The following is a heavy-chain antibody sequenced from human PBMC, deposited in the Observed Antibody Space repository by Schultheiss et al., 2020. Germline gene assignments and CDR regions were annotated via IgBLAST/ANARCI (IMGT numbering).Heavy chain of an antibody. CDR3: AKGPPHYDFWSGSSDYYYYMDV. CDR1: GFTFSSYG. Sequence: GGSLRLSCAASGFTFSSYGMHWVRQAPGKGLEWVAVISYDGSNKYYADSVKGRFTISRDNSKNTLYLQMNSLRAEDTAVYYCAKGPPHYDFWSGSSDYYYYMDVWGKGTTVNGYS. J-gene: IGHJ6*03. CDR2: ISYDGSNK. D-gene: IGHD3-3*01. V-gene: IGHV3-30*18.